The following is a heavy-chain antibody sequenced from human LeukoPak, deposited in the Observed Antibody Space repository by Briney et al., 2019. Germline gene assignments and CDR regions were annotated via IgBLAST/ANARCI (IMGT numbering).Heavy chain of an antibody. D-gene: IGHD5-24*01. CDR2: IYYSGST. Sequence: PSETLSLTCTVSGGSINSYYWSWIRQPPGKGLEWIGYIYYSGSTNYNPSLESRVTISVDTSKNQFSLKLSSVTAADTAVYYCARISGGAGYNSNWFDPWGQGTLVTVSS. J-gene: IGHJ5*02. CDR3: ARISGGAGYNSNWFDP. V-gene: IGHV4-59*08. CDR1: GGSINSYY.